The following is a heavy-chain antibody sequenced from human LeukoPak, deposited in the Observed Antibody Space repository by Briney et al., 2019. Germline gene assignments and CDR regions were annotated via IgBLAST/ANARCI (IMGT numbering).Heavy chain of an antibody. J-gene: IGHJ4*02. D-gene: IGHD5-18*01. CDR2: INPNSGGT. CDR1: GYTFTGYY. V-gene: IGHV1-2*02. CDR3: ARDLKRGYSQAAGY. Sequence: ASVKVSCKASGYTFTGYYMHWVRQAPGQGLGWMGWINPNSGGTNYAQKFQGRVTMTRDTSISTAYMELSRLRSDDTAVYYCARDLKRGYSQAAGYWGQGTLVTVSS.